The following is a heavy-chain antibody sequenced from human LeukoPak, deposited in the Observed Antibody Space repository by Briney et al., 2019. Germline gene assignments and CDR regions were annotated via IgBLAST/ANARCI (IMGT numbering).Heavy chain of an antibody. Sequence: PSETLSLTCAVYGGSFSGYYWSWIRQPPGKGLERIGEINHSGSTNYNPSLKSRVTISVDTSKNQFSLKLSSVTAADTAVYYCARARRIGCSSTSCYGIYYYYGMDVWGQGTTVTVSS. CDR2: INHSGST. V-gene: IGHV4-34*01. J-gene: IGHJ6*02. CDR1: GGSFSGYY. D-gene: IGHD2-2*01. CDR3: ARARRIGCSSTSCYGIYYYYGMDV.